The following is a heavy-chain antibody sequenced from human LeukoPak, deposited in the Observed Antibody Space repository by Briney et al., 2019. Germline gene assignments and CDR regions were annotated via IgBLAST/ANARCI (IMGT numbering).Heavy chain of an antibody. D-gene: IGHD5-18*01. J-gene: IGHJ6*03. V-gene: IGHV4-59*08. CDR3: ARLLADTNRTPYYYYIYV. CDR1: GGSISGHY. CDR2: IYYSGST. Sequence: PSETLSLTCTVSGGSISGHYWSWIRQPPGKGLEWIGYIYYSGSTNYNPSLKSRATISVDTSMNQYSLKLSSVTVADTAVYYCARLLADTNRTPYYYYIYVWGKGTTVTVSS.